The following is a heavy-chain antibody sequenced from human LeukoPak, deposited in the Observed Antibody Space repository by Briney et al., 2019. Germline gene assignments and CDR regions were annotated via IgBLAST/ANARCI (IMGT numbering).Heavy chain of an antibody. CDR1: GDSVSSDTAA. Sequence: SQTPSLTCAISGDSVSSDTAAWNWIRQSPSRGLEWLGRTYYRSKWYNDYAVSVKSRITISPDTSKNQFFLQLNSVTPEDTAVYYCARVENSGWYYFDYWGQGTLVTVSS. V-gene: IGHV6-1*01. D-gene: IGHD6-19*01. CDR3: ARVENSGWYYFDY. CDR2: TYYRSKWYN. J-gene: IGHJ4*02.